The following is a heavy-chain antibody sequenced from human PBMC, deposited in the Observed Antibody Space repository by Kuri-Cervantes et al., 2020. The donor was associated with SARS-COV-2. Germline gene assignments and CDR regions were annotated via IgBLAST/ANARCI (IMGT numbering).Heavy chain of an antibody. D-gene: IGHD6-19*01. CDR2: INHSGST. V-gene: IGHV4-34*01. J-gene: IGHJ4*02. CDR3: ARHGGIAVAGTFDY. Sequence: SETLSLTCAVYGGSFSGYYWSWIRQPPGKGLEWIGEINHSGSTYYNPSLKSRVTISVDTSKNQFSLKLSSVTAADTAVYYCARHGGIAVAGTFDYWGQGTLVTVSS. CDR1: GGSFSGYY.